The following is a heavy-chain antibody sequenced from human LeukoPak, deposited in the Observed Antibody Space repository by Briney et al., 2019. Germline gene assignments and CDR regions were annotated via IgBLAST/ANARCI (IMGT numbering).Heavy chain of an antibody. CDR3: AKWRGYSSGWSGPFDD. V-gene: IGHV1-2*02. CDR1: GYTFTGHH. J-gene: IGHJ4*01. D-gene: IGHD6-19*01. Sequence: ASVKVSCKASGYTFTGHHMHWVRQAPGQGLEWMGWIDPNSGGTNYAQKFQGRVTVTRDTSISTAYMELSRLKSDDAAVYYCAKWRGYSSGWSGPFDDWGQGTLVTVSS. CDR2: IDPNSGGT.